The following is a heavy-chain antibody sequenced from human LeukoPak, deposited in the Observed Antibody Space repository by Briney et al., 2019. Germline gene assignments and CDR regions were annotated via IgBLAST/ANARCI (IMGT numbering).Heavy chain of an antibody. D-gene: IGHD2-15*01. CDR1: GGTFSSYA. CDR3: ARVRCSGGSCHVVVLFDY. Sequence: ASVKVSCKASGGTFSSYAISWVRQAPGQGLEWMGGIIPIFGTANYAQKFQGRVTITADESTSTAYMELSSLRSEDTAVYYCARVRCSGGSCHVVVLFDYWGQGTLVTVSS. J-gene: IGHJ4*02. V-gene: IGHV1-69*01. CDR2: IIPIFGTA.